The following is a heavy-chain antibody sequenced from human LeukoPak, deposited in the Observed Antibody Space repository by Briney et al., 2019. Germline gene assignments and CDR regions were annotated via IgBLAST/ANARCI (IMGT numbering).Heavy chain of an antibody. CDR2: IYTSGST. CDR1: GGSISSYY. J-gene: IGHJ6*02. Sequence: SETLSLTCTVSGGSISSYYWSWIRQPAGKGLEWIGRIYTSGSTNYNPSLKSRVTMSVDTSKNQFSLKLSSVTAADTAVYYCARTSMVRGVIRYYGMDVWGRGTTVTVSS. V-gene: IGHV4-4*07. CDR3: ARTSMVRGVIRYYGMDV. D-gene: IGHD3-10*01.